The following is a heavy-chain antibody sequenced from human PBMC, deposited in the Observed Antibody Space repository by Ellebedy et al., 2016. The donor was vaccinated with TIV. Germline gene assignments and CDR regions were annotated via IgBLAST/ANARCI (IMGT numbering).Heavy chain of an antibody. CDR1: GYTFTSYD. J-gene: IGHJ4*02. D-gene: IGHD2-2*01. Sequence: ASVKVSCXASGYTFTSYDINWVRQATGQGLEWMGWMNPNSGNTGYAQKFQGRVTMTRNTSISTAYMELSSLRSEDTAVYYCARAGWPSCVLSSTSCSYYFDYWGQGTLVTVSS. CDR3: ARAGWPSCVLSSTSCSYYFDY. CDR2: MNPNSGNT. V-gene: IGHV1-8*01.